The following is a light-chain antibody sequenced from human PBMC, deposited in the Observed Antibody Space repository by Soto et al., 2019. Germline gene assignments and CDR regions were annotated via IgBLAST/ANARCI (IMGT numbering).Light chain of an antibody. CDR3: QQYDISPWT. V-gene: IGKV3-20*01. Sequence: EIVLTQSPSTLSLSQGERATLSCRASQSVSSNFLAWYQHKPGQAPRLLIYDSSSRATGIPDRFSGSGSGTDFTLSIIRLEPEDFAVYYCQQYDISPWTFGQGTNVDIK. CDR1: QSVSSNF. J-gene: IGKJ1*01. CDR2: DSS.